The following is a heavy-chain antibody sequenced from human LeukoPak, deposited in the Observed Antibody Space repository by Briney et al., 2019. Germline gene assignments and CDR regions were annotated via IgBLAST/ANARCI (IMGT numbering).Heavy chain of an antibody. CDR3: ARDLFDY. V-gene: IGHV3-7*01. J-gene: IGHJ4*02. CDR1: GFTISNYW. Sequence: GGSLRLSCAASGFTISNYWMSWVRQAPGKGLEWVDTINQDGSGKYYVYSVKGRFTIYSDSAKNSLYLQTNSLTAEDTAVYYCARDLFDYWGQGTLVTVSS. CDR2: INQDGSGK.